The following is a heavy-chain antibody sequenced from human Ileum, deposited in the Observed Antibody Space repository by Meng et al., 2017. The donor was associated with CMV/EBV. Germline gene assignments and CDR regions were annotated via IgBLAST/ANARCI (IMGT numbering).Heavy chain of an antibody. J-gene: IGHJ4*01. CDR3: AKGGGLFFAH. D-gene: IGHD6-25*01. Sequence: GGSLRLSCAASGFTLSTSGMHWVRQAPGKGLEWVSFLAYDGTNKYYADSVKGRFTISRDTSTNTLYLQMNSLRAEDTALYYCAKGGGLFFAHWGHGTQVNVSS. V-gene: IGHV3-30*02. CDR1: GFTLSTSG. CDR2: LAYDGTNK.